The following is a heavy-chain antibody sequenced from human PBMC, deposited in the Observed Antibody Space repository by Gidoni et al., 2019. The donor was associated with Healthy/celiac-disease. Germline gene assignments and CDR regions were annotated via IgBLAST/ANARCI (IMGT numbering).Heavy chain of an antibody. D-gene: IGHD3-22*01. CDR2: ISSSISYI. V-gene: IGHV3-21*01. CDR3: AREGLNYYDSSGYPVDY. J-gene: IGHJ4*02. CDR1: GVTCSSYS. Sequence: EVQLVESGGGLVKPGGSLRLSCAASGVTCSSYSTNWVRQAPGKGLECVSSISSSISYIYYADSVKGRFTISRDNAKNSLYLQMNSLRAEDTAVYYCAREGLNYYDSSGYPVDYWGQGTLVTVSS.